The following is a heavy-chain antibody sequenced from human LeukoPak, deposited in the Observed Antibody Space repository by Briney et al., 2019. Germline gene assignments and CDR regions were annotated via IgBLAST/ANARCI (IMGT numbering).Heavy chain of an antibody. D-gene: IGHD2-15*01. CDR1: RFSLGTYW. J-gene: IGHJ4*02. CDR3: ARREGFCSGGSCYFDY. Sequence: GGSLRLSCVASRFSLGTYWMHWVRQAPGKGLVWVSRISPDGRNPMYADSVKGRFTISRDNAKNTLYLQMNSLGAEDTAVYYCARREGFCSGGSCYFDYWGQGTLVTVSS. CDR2: ISPDGRNP. V-gene: IGHV3-74*03.